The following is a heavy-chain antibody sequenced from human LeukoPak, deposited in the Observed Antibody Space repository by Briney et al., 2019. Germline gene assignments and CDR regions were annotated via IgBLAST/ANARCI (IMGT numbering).Heavy chain of an antibody. CDR3: ARGYCSSASCYAGGLSGFDY. Sequence: SETLSLTCAVYGGSFSGYYWSWIRQPPGKVLEWIGEINHSGSTNYNPSLKSRVTISVDTSKNQFSLKLSSVTAADTAVYYCARGYCSSASCYAGGLSGFDYWGQGTLVTVSS. CDR2: INHSGST. J-gene: IGHJ4*02. D-gene: IGHD2-2*01. V-gene: IGHV4-34*01. CDR1: GGSFSGYY.